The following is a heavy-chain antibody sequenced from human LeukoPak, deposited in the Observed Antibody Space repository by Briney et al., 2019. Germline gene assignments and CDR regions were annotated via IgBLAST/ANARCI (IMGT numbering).Heavy chain of an antibody. CDR3: ARDSSGWSSFDY. CDR1: GYTFTSYY. J-gene: IGHJ4*02. Sequence: GASVKVSCKASGYTFTSYYMHWVRQAPGQGLEWMGWINAGNGNTKYSQKFQGRVTITRDTSASTAYMELSSLRSEDTAVYYCARDSSGWSSFDYWGQGTLVTVSS. V-gene: IGHV1-3*01. D-gene: IGHD6-19*01. CDR2: INAGNGNT.